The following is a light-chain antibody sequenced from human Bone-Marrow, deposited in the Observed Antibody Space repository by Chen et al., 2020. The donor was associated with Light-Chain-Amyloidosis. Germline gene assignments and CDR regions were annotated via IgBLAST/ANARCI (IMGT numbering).Light chain of an antibody. J-gene: IGLJ2*01. CDR1: NSNIASNY. Sequence: HSVLTPPPSVSASPGQAVPLSCSGSNSNIASNYVSWYQHLPGTAPKLLIYDSDNRPSGIPDRFSGSKSGTSATLGITGLQTGDEADYYCEAWDSSLSAVVFGGGTKLTVL. V-gene: IGLV1-51*01. CDR3: EAWDSSLSAVV. CDR2: DSD.